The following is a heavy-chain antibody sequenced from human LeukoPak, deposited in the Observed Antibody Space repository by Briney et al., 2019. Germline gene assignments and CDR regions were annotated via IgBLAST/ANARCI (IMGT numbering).Heavy chain of an antibody. Sequence: ASVTVSCKSSGYTFTSYDINWVRQATGQGLEWMGWMNPNSGNTGYAQKFQGRVTMTRNTSISTAYMELSSLRSEDTAVYYCARAGSYGYNPAYWGQGTLVTVSS. CDR1: GYTFTSYD. CDR2: MNPNSGNT. CDR3: ARAGSYGYNPAY. J-gene: IGHJ4*02. D-gene: IGHD5-18*01. V-gene: IGHV1-8*01.